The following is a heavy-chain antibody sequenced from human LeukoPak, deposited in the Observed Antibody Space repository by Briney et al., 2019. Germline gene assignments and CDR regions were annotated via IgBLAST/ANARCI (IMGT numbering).Heavy chain of an antibody. CDR2: ISYDGYNK. J-gene: IGHJ4*02. CDR1: GFTFSSYS. Sequence: HPGGSLRLSCVASGFTFSSYSIHWVRQAPGKGLEWVAGISYDGYNKYYADSVKGRFTISRDNSKNTLYLQMNSLRAEDTAVYYCAKDMELVGATYLVSGRVDSWGQGTLVTVSS. CDR3: AKDMELVGATYLVSGRVDS. V-gene: IGHV3-30*04. D-gene: IGHD1-26*01.